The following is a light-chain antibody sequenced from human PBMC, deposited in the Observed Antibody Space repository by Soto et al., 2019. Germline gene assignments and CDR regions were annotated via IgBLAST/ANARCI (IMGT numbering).Light chain of an antibody. CDR2: MNN. J-gene: IGLJ3*02. CDR1: RSNIGSAI. CDR3: VAWDDNLSSRV. Sequence: QSVLTQPPSLSGTPGQTVTISGIGSRSNIGSAIVHWYQQIPGTAPKHLIYMNNQRPSGVPDRFSVSKSGTSASLVITGLRPEDEADYYCVAWDDNLSSRVFGGGTKLTVL. V-gene: IGLV1-47*01.